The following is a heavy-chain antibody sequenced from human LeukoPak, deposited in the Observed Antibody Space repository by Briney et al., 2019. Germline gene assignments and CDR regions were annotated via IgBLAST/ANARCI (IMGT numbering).Heavy chain of an antibody. Sequence: SETLSLTCAVSGGSINSNNWWSWVRQPPGKGLEWIGEIYHSGSTNYNPSLKSRVTISVDKSKKQFSLKLSSVTAADTAVYYCARAYHYGSGSYGLDYWGQGTLVTVSS. CDR3: ARAYHYGSGSYGLDY. CDR1: GGSINSNNW. J-gene: IGHJ4*02. V-gene: IGHV4-4*02. D-gene: IGHD3-10*01. CDR2: IYHSGST.